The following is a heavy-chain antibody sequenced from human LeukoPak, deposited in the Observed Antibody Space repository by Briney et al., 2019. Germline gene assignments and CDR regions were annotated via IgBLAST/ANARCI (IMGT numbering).Heavy chain of an antibody. CDR2: IYHSGST. CDR1: GYSISSGYY. V-gene: IGHV4-38-2*02. CDR3: ARFAPQWEQVDY. D-gene: IGHD1-26*01. Sequence: PSETLSLTCTVSGYSISSGYYWGWIRQPPGKGLEWIGSIYHSGSTYYNPSLKSRVTISVDTSKNQFSLKLSSVPAADTAVYYCARFAPQWEQVDYWGQGTLVTVSS. J-gene: IGHJ4*02.